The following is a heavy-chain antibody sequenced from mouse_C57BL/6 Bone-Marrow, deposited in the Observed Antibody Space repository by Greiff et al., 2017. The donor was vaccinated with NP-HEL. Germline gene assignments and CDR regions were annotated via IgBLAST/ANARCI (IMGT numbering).Heavy chain of an antibody. D-gene: IGHD1-1*01. CDR2: IDPSDSYT. V-gene: IGHV1-50*01. CDR3: ARIYYYGSSPLFDY. CDR1: GYTFTSYW. Sequence: VQLQQPGAELVKPGASVKLSCKASGYTFTSYWMQWVKQRPGQGLEWIGEIDPSDSYTNYNQKFKGKATLTVDTSSSTAYMQLSSLTSEDSAVYYCARIYYYGSSPLFDYWGQGTTLTGSS. J-gene: IGHJ2*01.